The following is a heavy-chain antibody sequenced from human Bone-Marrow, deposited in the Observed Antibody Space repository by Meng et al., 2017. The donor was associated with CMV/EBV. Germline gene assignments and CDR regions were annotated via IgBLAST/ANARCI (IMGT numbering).Heavy chain of an antibody. CDR2: IYYSGST. CDR3: ARDGGRGYSYGHFGY. J-gene: IGHJ4*02. Sequence: GSLRLSCTVSGGSISSSSYYWGWIRQPPGKGLEWIGSIYYSGSTYYNPSLKSRVTISVDTSKNQFSLKLSSVTAADTAVYYCARDGGRGYSYGHFGYWGQGTLVTVSS. D-gene: IGHD5-18*01. CDR1: GGSISSSSYY. V-gene: IGHV4-39*07.